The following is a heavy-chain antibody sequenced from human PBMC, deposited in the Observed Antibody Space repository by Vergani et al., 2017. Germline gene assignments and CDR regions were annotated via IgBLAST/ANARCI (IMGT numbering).Heavy chain of an antibody. Sequence: QVQLQQWGGGLLKPSETLSLTCVVNGRSFTSYHWTWIRQSPGEGLEWVGDIDHTGRPDYNPCLKSRLTMSVDKSRNQFSLTLNSVTATDTAIYFCARVNTETNGHLYYYYYMDVWGQGTAVTVS. CDR1: GRSFTSYH. J-gene: IGHJ6*03. V-gene: IGHV4-34*01. CDR3: ARVNTETNGHLYYYYYMDV. CDR2: IDHTGRP. D-gene: IGHD4-11*01.